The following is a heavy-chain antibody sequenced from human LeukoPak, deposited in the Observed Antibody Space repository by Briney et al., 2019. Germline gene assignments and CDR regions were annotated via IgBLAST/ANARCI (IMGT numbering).Heavy chain of an antibody. CDR3: AREIGRPYSSSWNYFDY. CDR1: GGSISSSSYY. D-gene: IGHD6-13*01. Sequence: SETLSLTCTVSGGSISSSSYYWGWIRQPPGKGLEWIGSIYYSGSTYYNPSLKSRVTISVDTSKNQFSLKLSSVTAADTAVYYCAREIGRPYSSSWNYFDYWGQGTLVTVSS. CDR2: IYYSGST. J-gene: IGHJ4*02. V-gene: IGHV4-39*07.